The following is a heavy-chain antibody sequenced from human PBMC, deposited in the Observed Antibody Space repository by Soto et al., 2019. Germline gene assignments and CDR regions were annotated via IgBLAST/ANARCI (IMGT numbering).Heavy chain of an antibody. CDR3: ARDNLAFDI. V-gene: IGHV3-23*01. J-gene: IGHJ3*02. CDR2: ISGSGGST. Sequence: GGSLRLSCTASGFTFSNYAMSWVRQAPGKGLEWVSAISGSGGSTYYADSVKGRFTISRDNSKNTLYLQMNSLRAEDTAVYYCARDNLAFDIWGQGTMVTVSS. CDR1: GFTFSNYA.